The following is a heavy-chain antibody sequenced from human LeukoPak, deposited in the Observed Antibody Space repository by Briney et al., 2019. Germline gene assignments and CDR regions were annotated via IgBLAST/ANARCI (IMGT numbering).Heavy chain of an antibody. D-gene: IGHD3-3*01. CDR1: GFTFSSYS. J-gene: IGHJ5*02. Sequence: GGSLRLSCAASGFTFSSYSMNWVRQAPGKGLEWVSSISSSSSYIYYADSVKGRFTISRDNAKNSLYLQMNSLRAEDTAVYYCARGGYDFWSGYYQSNWFDPWGQGTLVTVSS. V-gene: IGHV3-21*01. CDR3: ARGGYDFWSGYYQSNWFDP. CDR2: ISSSSSYI.